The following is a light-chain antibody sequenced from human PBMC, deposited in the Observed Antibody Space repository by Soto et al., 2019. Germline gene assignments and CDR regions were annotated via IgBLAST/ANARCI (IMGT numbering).Light chain of an antibody. CDR1: QTITNNY. CDR3: EQYGSLPYT. CDR2: GAS. J-gene: IGKJ2*01. V-gene: IGKV3-20*01. Sequence: EIVLTQSPGTLSLSPGERVTLSCRASQTITNNYLAWYQQKAGQAPRLLIFGASNRAAGIPDRFSGSGSGTAFSLTIAKLEPDDFAVYYCEQYGSLPYTFGQGTKL.